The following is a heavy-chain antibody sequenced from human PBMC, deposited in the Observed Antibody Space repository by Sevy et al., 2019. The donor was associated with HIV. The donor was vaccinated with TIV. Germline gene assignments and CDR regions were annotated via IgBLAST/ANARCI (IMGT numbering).Heavy chain of an antibody. CDR2: INTDGESI. V-gene: IGHV3-74*01. CDR3: ARGTRGTFGN. CDR1: GFNFSTYA. Sequence: GGSLRLSCSVSGFNFSTYAMHWVRQAPGKGLVWVSHINTDGESIRYADSVKGRFTISRDNAKNTLYLQVNSLRAEDTAVYYCARGTRGTFGNWGQGTLVTVSS. D-gene: IGHD1-26*01. J-gene: IGHJ4*02.